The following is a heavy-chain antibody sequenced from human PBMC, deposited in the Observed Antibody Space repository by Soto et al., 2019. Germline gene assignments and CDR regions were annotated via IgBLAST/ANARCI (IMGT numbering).Heavy chain of an antibody. CDR2: ISAYNGNT. CDR1: GYTSTSYG. J-gene: IGHJ6*02. Sequence: ASVKVSCKASGYTSTSYGISWVRQAPGQGLEWMGWISAYNGNTNYAQKLQGRVTMTTDTSTSTAYMELRSLRSDDTAVYYCARDIFDFWSGYPYYYYGMDVWGQGTTVTVSS. V-gene: IGHV1-18*04. CDR3: ARDIFDFWSGYPYYYYGMDV. D-gene: IGHD3-3*01.